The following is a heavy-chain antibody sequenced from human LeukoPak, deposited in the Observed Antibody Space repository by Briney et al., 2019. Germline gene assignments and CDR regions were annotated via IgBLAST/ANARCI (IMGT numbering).Heavy chain of an antibody. V-gene: IGHV1-46*01. D-gene: IGHD3-22*01. CDR1: GYTFTSYY. CDR3: AKVYYHHSSNYYFPPDY. CDR2: INPSGGST. Sequence: ASVKVSCKASGYTFTSYYMHWVRQAPGQGLEWMGIINPSGGSTSYAQKFQGRVTMTRDMSTSTVYMELSSLRSEDTAVYYCAKVYYHHSSNYYFPPDYWGQGTLVTVSS. J-gene: IGHJ4*02.